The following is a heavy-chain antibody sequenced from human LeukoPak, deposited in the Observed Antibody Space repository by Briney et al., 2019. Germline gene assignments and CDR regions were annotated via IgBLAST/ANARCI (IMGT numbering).Heavy chain of an antibody. CDR2: INQDESDI. CDR3: ATYSGVHHKTFDD. J-gene: IGHJ4*02. Sequence: GGSLRLSCAASGFALRSFWMSCLREAPGKGREGVATINQDESDISYVDSVKGRFTISREYAKKSLFLQMTSLRAQDTALYYCATYSGVHHKTFDDWGQGTLVTVSS. V-gene: IGHV3-7*03. D-gene: IGHD1-26*01. CDR1: GFALRSFW.